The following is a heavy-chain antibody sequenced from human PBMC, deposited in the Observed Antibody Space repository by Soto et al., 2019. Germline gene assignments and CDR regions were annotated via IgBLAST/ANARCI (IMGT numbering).Heavy chain of an antibody. D-gene: IGHD2-8*01. CDR2: IYYSGST. CDR3: ARDRNGDWFDP. V-gene: IGHV4-30-4*01. CDR1: GGSISSGDYY. J-gene: IGHJ5*02. Sequence: SETLSLTCTVSGGSISSGDYYWSWIRQPPGKGLEWIGYIYYSGSTYYNPSLKSRVTISVDTSKNQFSLKLSSVTAADTAVYYCARDRNGDWFDPWGQGTLVTVSS.